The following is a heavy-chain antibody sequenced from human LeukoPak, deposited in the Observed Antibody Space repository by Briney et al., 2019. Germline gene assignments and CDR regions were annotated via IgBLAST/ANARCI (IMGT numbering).Heavy chain of an antibody. D-gene: IGHD2-2*01. J-gene: IGHJ1*01. Sequence: SETLSLTCAVYGGSSSGYYWNWIRQPPGKGLEWIGEINHSGSTNYNPSLKSRVTISVDTSKNQFSLKLSSVTAADTAVYYCARPLRYCSSTSCYRYFQHWGQGTLVTVSS. CDR1: GGSSSGYY. V-gene: IGHV4-34*01. CDR2: INHSGST. CDR3: ARPLRYCSSTSCYRYFQH.